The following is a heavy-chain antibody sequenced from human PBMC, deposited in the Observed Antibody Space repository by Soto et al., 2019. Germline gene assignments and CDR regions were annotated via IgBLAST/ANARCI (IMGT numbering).Heavy chain of an antibody. J-gene: IGHJ4*02. CDR2: ISGSGGST. V-gene: IGHV3-23*01. CDR3: AKDIRLAPVATIRNFDY. D-gene: IGHD5-12*01. Sequence: VGSLSLSYAASVFAFSSYAKSWFRQVPAKALEWVSAISGSGGSTYYADSVKGRFTISRDNSKNTLYLQMNSLRAEDTAVYYCAKDIRLAPVATIRNFDYWGQGTLVTVSS. CDR1: VFAFSSYA.